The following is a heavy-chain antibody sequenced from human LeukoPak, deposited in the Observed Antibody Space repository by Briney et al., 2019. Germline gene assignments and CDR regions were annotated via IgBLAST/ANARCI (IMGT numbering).Heavy chain of an antibody. V-gene: IGHV5-51*01. CDR2: IWPSDSDT. D-gene: IGHD1-26*01. CDR1: GYTFTNYW. J-gene: IGHJ4*02. CDR3: ARRISGYYIDY. Sequence: GESLKISCKGSGYTFTNYWIGWVRQLPGKGLEWMGIIWPSDSDTKYSPSFQGQVTISADKSISTAYLQWSSLKASDTAIYFCARRISGYYIDYWGQGTLVSVSS.